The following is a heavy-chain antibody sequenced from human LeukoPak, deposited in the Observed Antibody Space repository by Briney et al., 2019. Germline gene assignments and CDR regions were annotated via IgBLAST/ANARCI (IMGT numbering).Heavy chain of an antibody. CDR3: TRPQHGDLYAFDI. J-gene: IGHJ3*02. Sequence: QLGGSLRLSCAASGFTFSSYGMHWVRQAPGKGLEWVAVISYDGSNKYYADSVKGRFTISRDNSKNTLYLQMNSLRAEDTAVYYRTRPQHGDLYAFDIWGHGTMVTVSS. CDR2: ISYDGSNK. D-gene: IGHD3-16*01. V-gene: IGHV3-30*03. CDR1: GFTFSSYG.